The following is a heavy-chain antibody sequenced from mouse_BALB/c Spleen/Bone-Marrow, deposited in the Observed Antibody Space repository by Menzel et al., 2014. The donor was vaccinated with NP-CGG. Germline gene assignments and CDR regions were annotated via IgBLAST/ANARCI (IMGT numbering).Heavy chain of an antibody. CDR3: ARGGRYDERTWFAY. J-gene: IGHJ3*01. Sequence: VKLQESGAELVKPGASVKLSCMASGYTFTSYWMHWVKQRPGQGLEWIGEINPSNGRTNYNEKFKSKATLTVDKSSSTAYMQLSSLTSEDSAVYYCARGGRYDERTWFAYWGQGTLVTVSA. CDR2: INPSNGRT. V-gene: IGHV1S81*02. D-gene: IGHD2-14*01. CDR1: GYTFTSYW.